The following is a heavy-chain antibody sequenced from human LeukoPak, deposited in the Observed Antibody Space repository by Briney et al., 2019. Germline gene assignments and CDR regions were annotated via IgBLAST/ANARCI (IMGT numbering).Heavy chain of an antibody. CDR1: GFTFSGSA. Sequence: GGSLRLSCAASGFTFSGSAMHWVRQASGKGLEWVGRIRSKANSYATAYAASVKGRFTISRDESKNTAYLQMNSLKTEDTAVYYCTRQDEITMVRGVINSPILNWFDPWGQGTLVTVSS. CDR3: TRQDEITMVRGVINSPILNWFDP. J-gene: IGHJ5*02. V-gene: IGHV3-73*01. CDR2: IRSKANSYAT. D-gene: IGHD3-10*01.